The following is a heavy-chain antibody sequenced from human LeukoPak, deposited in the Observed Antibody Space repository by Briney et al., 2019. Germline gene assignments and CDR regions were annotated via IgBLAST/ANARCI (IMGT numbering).Heavy chain of an antibody. Sequence: SETLSLTCTVSGGSISSYYWSWIRQPPGGGLEWIGYIYYSGSTNYNPSLKSRVTISVDTSKNQFSLKLSSVTAADTAVYYCARSYSSSSYFDYWGQGTLVTVSS. J-gene: IGHJ4*02. D-gene: IGHD6-13*01. CDR2: IYYSGST. CDR1: GGSISSYY. CDR3: ARSYSSSSYFDY. V-gene: IGHV4-59*01.